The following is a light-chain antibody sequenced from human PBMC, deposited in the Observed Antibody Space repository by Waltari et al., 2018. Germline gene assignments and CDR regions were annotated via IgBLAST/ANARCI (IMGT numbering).Light chain of an antibody. CDR2: RVS. J-gene: IGKJ1*01. CDR1: QSLVYSNGNTY. CDR3: MQATPWPLT. Sequence: DVVMTQSPLSLPVTLGQPASISCRSSQSLVYSNGNTYLIWFHQRPGQSPRRLIYRVSNRDSGGPDIFSGSGSGTDFTLKISGVEAEDAGVYYCMQATPWPLTFGQGTKVEIQ. V-gene: IGKV2-30*01.